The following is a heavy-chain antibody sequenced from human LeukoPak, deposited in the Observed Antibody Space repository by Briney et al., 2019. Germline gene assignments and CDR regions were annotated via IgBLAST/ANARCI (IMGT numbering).Heavy chain of an antibody. D-gene: IGHD6-13*01. V-gene: IGHV1-8*01. CDR1: GYTFTSYD. J-gene: IGHJ6*02. Sequence: ASVTVSRKASGYTFTSYDFNWLRQATAQGLEWVGWMNPNSGKTGYAQKLQGRVTMTMNTSTSTAYMELSSLRSEDTAVYYCARGAYSSSWYYDYYYGMDGWGQGTTVTVSS. CDR2: MNPNSGKT. CDR3: ARGAYSSSWYYDYYYGMDG.